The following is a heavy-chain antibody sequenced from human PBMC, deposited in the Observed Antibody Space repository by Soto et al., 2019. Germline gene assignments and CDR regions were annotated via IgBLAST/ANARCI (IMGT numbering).Heavy chain of an antibody. CDR3: ARDTEVVPAAMYGEVGYYYGMDV. CDR2: IKQDGSEK. Sequence: PGGSLRLSCAASGFTFSSYWMSWVRQAPGKGLEWVANIKQDGSEKYYVDSVKGRFTISRDNAKNSLYLQMNSLRAEDTAVYYCARDTEVVPAAMYGEVGYYYGMDVWGQGTTVTVSS. J-gene: IGHJ6*02. CDR1: GFTFSSYW. D-gene: IGHD2-2*01. V-gene: IGHV3-7*03.